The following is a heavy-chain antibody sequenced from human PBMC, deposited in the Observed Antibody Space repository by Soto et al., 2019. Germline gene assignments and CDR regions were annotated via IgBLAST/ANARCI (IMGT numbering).Heavy chain of an antibody. D-gene: IGHD7-27*01. CDR3: ASFLTGDQSQYWYFDL. Sequence: QVQLVQSGAEVKKPGASVKVSCKASGYTFTSYDINWVRQATGQGLEWMGWMNPNSENKGYAQKFQGSVTMTRNTSIATAYRELSSLRSTDTAVYYCASFLTGDQSQYWYFDLWGRGTLVTASS. J-gene: IGHJ2*01. CDR1: GYTFTSYD. CDR2: MNPNSENK. V-gene: IGHV1-8*01.